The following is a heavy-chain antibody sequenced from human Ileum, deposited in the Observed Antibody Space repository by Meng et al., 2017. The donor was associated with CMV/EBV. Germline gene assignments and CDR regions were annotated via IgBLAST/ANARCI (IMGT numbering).Heavy chain of an antibody. V-gene: IGHV4-34*01. J-gene: IGHJ5*02. D-gene: IGHD4-11*01. CDR2: INHSGST. Sequence: LRLSCAVYGGSFSGYYWSWIRQPPGKGLEWIGEINHSGSTNYNPSLKSRVTISVDTSKNQFSLKLSSVTAADTAVYYCARGPPTVTTEGWFDPWGQGTLVTVSS. CDR3: ARGPPTVTTEGWFDP. CDR1: GGSFSGYY.